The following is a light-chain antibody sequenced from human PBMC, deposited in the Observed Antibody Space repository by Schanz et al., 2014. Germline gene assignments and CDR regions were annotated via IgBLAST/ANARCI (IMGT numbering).Light chain of an antibody. CDR3: CSYAGSSTLV. CDR1: GSDIGAYNR. CDR2: EVT. J-gene: IGLJ2*01. Sequence: QSVLTQPPSVSGSPGQSVTISCTGTGSDIGAYNRVSWYRQPPGSAPQVILYEVTNRPSGVPDRFSGSKSGNTASLTISGLQADDEADYHCCSYAGSSTLVFGGGTQLTVL. V-gene: IGLV2-18*02.